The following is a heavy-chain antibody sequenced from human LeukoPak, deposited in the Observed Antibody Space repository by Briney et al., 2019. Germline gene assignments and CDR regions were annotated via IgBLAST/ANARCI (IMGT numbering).Heavy chain of an antibody. V-gene: IGHV1-69*13. D-gene: IGHD3-22*01. CDR1: GGSFSRYA. Sequence: SVKVSCKASGGSFSRYAISWVRQAPGQGLEWMGGIIPMFGTANYAQKFRGRVTITADESTRTAYMELRTLRSEDTAIYYCARGSGETGGYYYVYWGRGTPVTVSS. J-gene: IGHJ4*02. CDR3: ARGSGETGGYYYVY. CDR2: IIPMFGTA.